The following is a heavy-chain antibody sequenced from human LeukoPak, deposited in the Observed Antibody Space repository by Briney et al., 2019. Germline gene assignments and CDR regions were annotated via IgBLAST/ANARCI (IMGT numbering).Heavy chain of an antibody. J-gene: IGHJ4*02. CDR3: ARDYAVG. D-gene: IGHD3-16*01. V-gene: IGHV3-33*01. CDR1: GFTFSDYG. Sequence: PGRSLRLSCAASGFTFSDYGMHWVRQAPGKGLEWVAAIWSDGSNKNSADSVKGRFTISRDNSENTLYLQMNSLRVEDTAVYYCARDYAVGWGQGTLVTVSS. CDR2: IWSDGSNK.